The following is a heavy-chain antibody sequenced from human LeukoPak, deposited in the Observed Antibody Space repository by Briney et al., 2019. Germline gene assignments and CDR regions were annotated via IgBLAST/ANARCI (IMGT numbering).Heavy chain of an antibody. J-gene: IGHJ4*02. D-gene: IGHD6-13*01. CDR2: INPNSGGT. CDR3: ARDREEYSSSWYFDY. V-gene: IGHV1-2*04. CDR1: GCTFTGYY. Sequence: GASVKVSCKASGCTFTGYYMHWVRQAPGQGLEWMGWINPNSGGTNYAQKFQGWVTMTRGTSISTAYMELSRLRSDDTAVYYCARDREEYSSSWYFDYWGQGTLVTVSS.